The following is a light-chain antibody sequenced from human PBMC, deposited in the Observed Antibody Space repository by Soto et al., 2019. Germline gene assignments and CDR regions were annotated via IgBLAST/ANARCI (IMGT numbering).Light chain of an antibody. V-gene: IGKV3-15*01. CDR2: GAS. CDR1: QSISST. Sequence: EIVMTQSPGTLSVSPGERATLSCRASQSISSTLAWYQQKPGQAPRLLIFGASTRATGIPARFSGSGSGTDFTLTISSLQSEDFAVYYCQQYNNWPRTFGQGTKVDIK. J-gene: IGKJ1*01. CDR3: QQYNNWPRT.